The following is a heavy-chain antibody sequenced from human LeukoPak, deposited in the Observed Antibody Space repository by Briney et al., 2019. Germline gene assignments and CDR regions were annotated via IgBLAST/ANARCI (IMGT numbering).Heavy chain of an antibody. J-gene: IGHJ2*01. Sequence: ASVKVSCKASGYTFTGYYMHWVRQAPGQGLEWMGWTNPNSGGTNYAQKFQGRVTMTRDTSISTAYMELSRLRSDDTAVYYCGVLGDTALITYFDLWGRGTLVTVSS. CDR1: GYTFTGYY. CDR2: TNPNSGGT. D-gene: IGHD5-18*01. V-gene: IGHV1-2*02. CDR3: GVLGDTALITYFDL.